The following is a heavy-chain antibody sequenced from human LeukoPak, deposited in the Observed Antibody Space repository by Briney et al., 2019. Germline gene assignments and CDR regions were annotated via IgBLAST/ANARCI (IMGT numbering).Heavy chain of an antibody. CDR2: INPNSGGT. CDR3: ARSGYRGYDYDY. V-gene: IGHV1-2*02. D-gene: IGHD5-12*01. CDR1: GYTFTGYY. J-gene: IGHJ4*02. Sequence: GAPVKVSCKASGYTFTGYYMHWVRQAPGQGLEWMGWINPNSGGTNYAQKFQGRVTMTRDTSSSTAYMEVSRLRYDDTAVYYCARSGYRGYDYDYWGQGTLVIVSS.